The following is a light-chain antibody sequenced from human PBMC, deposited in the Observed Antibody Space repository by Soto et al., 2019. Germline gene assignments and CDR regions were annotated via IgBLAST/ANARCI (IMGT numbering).Light chain of an antibody. CDR3: QQYYSYPRT. CDR2: AAS. Sequence: AIRMTQSPSSFSASTGDRVTITCRASQGISSYLAWYQQKPGKAPKLLIYAASTLQSGVPSRFSGSGSGTDFTLTISCLQSEDCATYYCQQYYSYPRTFGQRTKLEIK. V-gene: IGKV1-8*01. J-gene: IGKJ2*01. CDR1: QGISSY.